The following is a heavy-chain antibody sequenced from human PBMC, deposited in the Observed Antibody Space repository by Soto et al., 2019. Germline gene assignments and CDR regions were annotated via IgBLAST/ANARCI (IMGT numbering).Heavy chain of an antibody. CDR2: IYYSGST. V-gene: IGHV4-30-4*01. CDR3: ARYGSGECNRGSCYSPFDY. CDR1: GCSISSVNYY. D-gene: IGHD2-15*01. J-gene: IGHJ4*02. Sequence: QVQLQESGPGLVKPSQTLSLTCTVSGCSISSVNYYWSWIRQPPGKGLEWIGYIYYSGSTYYNPSLRSRVTISVDTSKNQFSLKLSSVTAADTAVYYCARYGSGECNRGSCYSPFDYWGQGTLVTVSS.